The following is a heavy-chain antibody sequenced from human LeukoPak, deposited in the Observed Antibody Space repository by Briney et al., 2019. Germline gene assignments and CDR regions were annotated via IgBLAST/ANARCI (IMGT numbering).Heavy chain of an antibody. J-gene: IGHJ5*02. CDR3: ARDQKGRNWHKGGFDP. CDR2: INHSGST. V-gene: IGHV4-34*01. D-gene: IGHD1/OR15-1a*01. Sequence: MPSETLSLTCAVYGGSFSGYYWSWIRQPPGKGLEWIGEINHSGSTNYNPSLKSRVTISVDTSKNQFSLKLSSVTATDTAIYFCARDQKGRNWHKGGFDPWGQGTLVTVSS. CDR1: GGSFSGYY.